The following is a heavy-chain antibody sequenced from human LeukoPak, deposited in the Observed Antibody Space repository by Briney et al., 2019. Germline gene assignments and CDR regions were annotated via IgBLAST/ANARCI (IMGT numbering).Heavy chain of an antibody. D-gene: IGHD5-18*01. Sequence: PGRSLRLSCAASGFTFDDYAMHWVRHAPGKGLEWVSGISWNSGSIGYADSVKGRFTISRDNAKNSLYLQMNSLRAEDTALYYCAKDSGYSYGPAEYFQHWGQGTLVTVSS. CDR3: AKDSGYSYGPAEYFQH. V-gene: IGHV3-9*01. J-gene: IGHJ1*01. CDR2: ISWNSGSI. CDR1: GFTFDDYA.